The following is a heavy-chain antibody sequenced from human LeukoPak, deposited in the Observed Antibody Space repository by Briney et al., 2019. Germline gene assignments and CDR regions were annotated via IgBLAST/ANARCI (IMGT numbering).Heavy chain of an antibody. CDR2: INHSGST. J-gene: IGHJ4*02. CDR3: ARDGYSYGYGLDY. Sequence: SETLSLTCAVYGGSFSGYYWSWIRHPPGKGLEWIGEINHSGSTNYNPSLKSRVTISVDTSKNQFSLKLSSVTAADTAVYYCARDGYSYGYGLDYWGQGTLVTVSS. CDR1: GGSFSGYY. D-gene: IGHD5-18*01. V-gene: IGHV4-34*01.